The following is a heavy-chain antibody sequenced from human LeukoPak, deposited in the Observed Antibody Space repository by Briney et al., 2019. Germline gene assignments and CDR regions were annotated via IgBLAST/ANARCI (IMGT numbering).Heavy chain of an antibody. D-gene: IGHD4-23*01. Sequence: GGSLRLSCAASGFTFSSYSMNWVRQAPGKGLEWVSYISSSSSTIYYADSVKGRFTISRDNAKNSLYLQMNSLRAEDTAVYYCARVSKVVPDYWGQGTLVTVSS. J-gene: IGHJ4*02. CDR2: ISSSSSTI. V-gene: IGHV3-48*01. CDR1: GFTFSSYS. CDR3: ARVSKVVPDY.